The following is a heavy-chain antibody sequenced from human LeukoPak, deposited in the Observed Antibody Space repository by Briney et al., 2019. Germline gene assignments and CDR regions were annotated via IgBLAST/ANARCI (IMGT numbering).Heavy chain of an antibody. V-gene: IGHV3-74*01. Sequence: GGALRLSCAASEFTFSVYWMHWVRPAPGKGLVWVSRINSDGSTTSYADSVKGRFTISRDNAKNTLYLQMNSLRAEDTAVYYCARGSGVGYRYGYDYYGMDVWGQGTTVTVSS. CDR1: EFTFSVYW. J-gene: IGHJ6*02. D-gene: IGHD5-18*01. CDR3: ARGSGVGYRYGYDYYGMDV. CDR2: INSDGSTT.